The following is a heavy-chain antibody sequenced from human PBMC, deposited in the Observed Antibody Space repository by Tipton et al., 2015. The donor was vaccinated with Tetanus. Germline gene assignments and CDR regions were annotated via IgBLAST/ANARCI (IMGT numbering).Heavy chain of an antibody. CDR2: IYYNGST. Sequence: TLSLTCTVSGGSITSGTYYWGWIRQPPGKGLEWIGNIYYNGSTYYNSPLKSRVTISLDTSKNQFSLKMTSVTAADTAVYYCARQADNWFGPWGQGTLVAVSS. CDR3: ARQADNWFGP. V-gene: IGHV4-39*01. J-gene: IGHJ5*02. CDR1: GGSITSGTYY.